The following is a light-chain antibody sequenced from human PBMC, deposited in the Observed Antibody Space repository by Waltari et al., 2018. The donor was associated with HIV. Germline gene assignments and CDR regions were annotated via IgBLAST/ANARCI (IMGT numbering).Light chain of an antibody. CDR3: AAWDDSLNGYYV. V-gene: IGLV1-44*01. J-gene: IGLJ1*01. CDR1: SSNICGNS. Sequence: QAVLTQPPSASGTPGQRVSLSCSGPSSNICGNSANSYQQLPGTAPKLLIYSNNQRPSGVPDRFSGSKSGTSASLAISGLQSEDEADYYCAAWDDSLNGYYVFGTGTKVTVL. CDR2: SNN.